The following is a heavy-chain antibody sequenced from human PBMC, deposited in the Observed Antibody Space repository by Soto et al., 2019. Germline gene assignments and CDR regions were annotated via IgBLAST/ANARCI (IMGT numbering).Heavy chain of an antibody. J-gene: IGHJ4*02. Sequence: EVQLVESGGGLVQPGGSLRLSCAASGFTFSSYDMHWVRQATGKGLEWVSAIGTAGDTYYPGSVKGRFTISRENSKSTLYLQMNSLRAEDTAIYFCAKMRGAVVVTPYFDYWGQGNLVTVSS. CDR1: GFTFSSYD. D-gene: IGHD3-22*01. CDR2: IGTAGDT. CDR3: AKMRGAVVVTPYFDY. V-gene: IGHV3-13*01.